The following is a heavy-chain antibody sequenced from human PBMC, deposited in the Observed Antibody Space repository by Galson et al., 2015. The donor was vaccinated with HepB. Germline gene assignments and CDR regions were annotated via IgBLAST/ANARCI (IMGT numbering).Heavy chain of an antibody. D-gene: IGHD4-11*01. CDR1: GYTFTSYA. V-gene: IGHV7-4-1*02. J-gene: IGHJ6*02. CDR3: AREESLFNSGLQSYYYYYGMDV. CDR2: INTNTGNP. Sequence: SVKVSCKASGYTFTSYAMNWVRQAPGQGLEWMGWINTNTGNPTYAQGFTGRFVFSLDTSVSTAYLQISSLKAEDTAVYYCAREESLFNSGLQSYYYYYGMDVWGQGTTVTVPS.